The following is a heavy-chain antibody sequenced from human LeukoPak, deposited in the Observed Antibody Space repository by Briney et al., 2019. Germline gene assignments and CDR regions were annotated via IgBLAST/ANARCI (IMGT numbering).Heavy chain of an antibody. V-gene: IGHV3-23*01. D-gene: IGHD3-3*01. J-gene: IGHJ4*02. CDR1: GFTFSSYA. CDR2: ISTSGGIT. Sequence: GGSLRLSRAASGFTFSSYAMSWVRQAPGKGLEWVSAISTSGGITKYADSVKGRFTISRDNSKNTLYLQMNSLRAEDTAVYYCAKGPGYYDFWSGYSGQTYFDYWGQGTLVTVSS. CDR3: AKGPGYYDFWSGYSGQTYFDY.